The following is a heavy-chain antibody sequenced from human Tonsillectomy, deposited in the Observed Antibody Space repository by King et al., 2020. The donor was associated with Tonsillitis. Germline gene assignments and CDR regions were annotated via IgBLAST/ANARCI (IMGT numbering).Heavy chain of an antibody. Sequence: QLVQSGAEVKKPGASVKVSCKASGYTFTSYDINWVRQATGQGLERMGWMNPNSDNPGYAQKFQGRVTMTRNTSISTAYMELSSRRSEYTAVYYCVVGSGSYYWAWFDPWGQGTLVTVSS. V-gene: IGHV1-8*01. J-gene: IGHJ5*02. D-gene: IGHD3-10*01. CDR1: GYTFTSYD. CDR3: VVGSGSYYWAWFDP. CDR2: MNPNSDNP.